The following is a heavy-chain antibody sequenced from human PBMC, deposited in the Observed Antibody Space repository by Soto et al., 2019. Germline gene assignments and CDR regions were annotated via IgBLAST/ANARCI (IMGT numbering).Heavy chain of an antibody. CDR3: VRHGNGTPYYFDF. V-gene: IGHV5-10-1*03. D-gene: IGHD1-1*01. CDR2: IDPSDSYT. CDR1: GYKFIGYW. J-gene: IGHJ4*02. Sequence: EVQLVQSGAEVHKPGESLTISCKGSGYKFIGYWISWVRQMPGKGLEWVGRIDPSDSYTSYSPSFQGHVPITVDKSISTAYLQWRSLQASDTAKYYCVRHGNGTPYYFDFWGRGTLVPVSS.